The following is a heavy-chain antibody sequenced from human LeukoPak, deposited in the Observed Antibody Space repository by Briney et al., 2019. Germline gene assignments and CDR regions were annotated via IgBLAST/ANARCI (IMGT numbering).Heavy chain of an antibody. D-gene: IGHD3-22*01. CDR2: INDSGRT. Sequence: SETLSLTCAVYGGSFSGYYWTWIRQPPGKGLEWIGEINDSGRTSCNPSLKSRVTISVDTSKNQFSLKLRSVAAADTAVYYCASYYHDSSGYYQYYFDSWGQGTLVTVSS. J-gene: IGHJ4*02. V-gene: IGHV4-34*01. CDR3: ASYYHDSSGYYQYYFDS. CDR1: GGSFSGYY.